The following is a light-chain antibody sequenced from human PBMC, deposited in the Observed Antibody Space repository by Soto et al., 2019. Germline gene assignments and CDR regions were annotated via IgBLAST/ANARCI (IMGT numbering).Light chain of an antibody. CDR3: QQRSNWPPIT. CDR1: QSVSSY. Sequence: EIVLTQSPATLSLSPGERATLSCRASQSVSSYLSWYQQKPGQAPRLLIYDAYNRATGIPARFSGSGSGTDFTLTISSIETEDFAVYYCQQRSNWPPITFGQGTRLEMK. V-gene: IGKV3-11*01. CDR2: DAY. J-gene: IGKJ5*01.